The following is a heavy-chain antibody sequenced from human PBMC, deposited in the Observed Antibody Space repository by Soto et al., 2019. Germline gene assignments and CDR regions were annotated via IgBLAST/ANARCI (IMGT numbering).Heavy chain of an antibody. D-gene: IGHD2-21*02. V-gene: IGHV2-5*02. CDR2: IYWDDDK. CDR3: AHSRCGGDCLQSYPSHYYYGMDV. CDR1: GFSLSTSGVS. J-gene: IGHJ6*02. Sequence: QITLKESGPTLVKPTQTLTLTCTFSGFSLSTSGVSVGWIRQPPGKALEWLALIYWDDDKRYSPSLKSRLTITKDTSKHQVVLRMTNMDPVDTATYYCAHSRCGGDCLQSYPSHYYYGMDVWGQGTTVTVSS.